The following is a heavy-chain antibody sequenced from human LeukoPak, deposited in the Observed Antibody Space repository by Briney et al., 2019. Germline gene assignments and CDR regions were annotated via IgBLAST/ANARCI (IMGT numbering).Heavy chain of an antibody. Sequence: SETLSLTCTVSGGSISSYFWSWIRQPAGKGLEWIGRIYTSGTTNYNPSLKSRVTISIDTSKNQFSLKLSSVTAADTAVYYCARGLWFGDENPPYFDYWGQGTLVTVSS. CDR3: ARGLWFGDENPPYFDY. V-gene: IGHV4-4*07. J-gene: IGHJ4*02. CDR1: GGSISSYF. D-gene: IGHD3-10*01. CDR2: IYTSGTT.